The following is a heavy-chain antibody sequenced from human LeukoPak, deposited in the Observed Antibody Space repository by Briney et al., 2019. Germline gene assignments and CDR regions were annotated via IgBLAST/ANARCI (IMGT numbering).Heavy chain of an antibody. J-gene: IGHJ3*02. V-gene: IGHV3-53*01. D-gene: IGHD4/OR15-4a*01. Sequence: GGSLRLSCAASGVTVTSNYMSWVRQAPGKGLQWVSVIYPGGDIYYADSVKGRFIISRDNSKNTLSLQMNSLTADDTAVYYCVRGPRNYDDSGFHYGVFDIWGQGTVVTVSS. CDR2: IYPGGDI. CDR3: VRGPRNYDDSGFHYGVFDI. CDR1: GVTVTSNY.